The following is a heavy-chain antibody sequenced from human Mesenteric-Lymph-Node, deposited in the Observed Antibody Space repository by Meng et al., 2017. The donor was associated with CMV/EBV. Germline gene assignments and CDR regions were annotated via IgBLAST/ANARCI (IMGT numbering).Heavy chain of an antibody. Sequence: GESLKISCAASVFTFSTYAMSWVRQAPGKGLEWVSVIYSTGSDTYYADSVKGRFTISRDDSKNTLYLQINSLRAEDTAVYYCASGGYYDLWSGYQMPHSWGQGTLVTVSS. CDR1: VFTFSTYA. J-gene: IGHJ4*02. V-gene: IGHV3-23*03. CDR2: IYSTGSDT. CDR3: ASGGYYDLWSGYQMPHS. D-gene: IGHD3-3*01.